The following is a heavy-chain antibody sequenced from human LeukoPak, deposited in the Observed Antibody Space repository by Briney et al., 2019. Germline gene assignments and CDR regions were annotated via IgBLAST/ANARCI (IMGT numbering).Heavy chain of an antibody. J-gene: IGHJ4*02. V-gene: IGHV3-23*01. D-gene: IGHD3-10*01. CDR2: ISGSGDGT. Sequence: GGSLRLSCAASGFTFSSYAMSWVRQAPGKGLEWVSGISGSGDGTYSADSVKGRFTISRDNSKNTLYLQMNSLRAEDTAVYYCAKIGYGSGSSKRYYFDYWGQGTLVTVSS. CDR1: GFTFSSYA. CDR3: AKIGYGSGSSKRYYFDY.